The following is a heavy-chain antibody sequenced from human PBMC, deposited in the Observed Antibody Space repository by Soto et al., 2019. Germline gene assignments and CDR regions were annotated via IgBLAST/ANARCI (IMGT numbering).Heavy chain of an antibody. V-gene: IGHV3-11*01. D-gene: IGHD3-9*01. CDR1: GFTFSDYY. Sequence: PGGSLRLSCAASGFTFSDYYMSWIRQAPGKGLEWVSYISSSGSTIYYADSVKGRFTISRDNAKNSLYLQMNSLRAEDTAVYYCARDFLRYDILTGPADYWGQGTLVTVSS. J-gene: IGHJ4*02. CDR3: ARDFLRYDILTGPADY. CDR2: ISSSGSTI.